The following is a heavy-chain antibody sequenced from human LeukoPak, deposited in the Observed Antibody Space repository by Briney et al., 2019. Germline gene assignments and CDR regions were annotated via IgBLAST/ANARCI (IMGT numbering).Heavy chain of an antibody. CDR2: GDYSGGT. J-gene: IGHJ4*02. V-gene: IGHV4-39*07. D-gene: IGHD6-19*01. CDR1: GDSFSSVTDY. Sequence: SETLSLTCTVSGDSFSSVTDYWAWIRQPPGKGLEWIASGDYSGGTYYNPSLESRVTISADMSKNQFSLKLASVTGADTAVYYCAGERGEEYSSGWYKRNYFDNWGQGIRVTVSS. CDR3: AGERGEEYSSGWYKRNYFDN.